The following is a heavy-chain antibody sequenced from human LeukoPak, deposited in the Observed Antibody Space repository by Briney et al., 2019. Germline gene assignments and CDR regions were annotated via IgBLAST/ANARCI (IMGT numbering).Heavy chain of an antibody. CDR3: ARDFSGYDDY. CDR1: GYTFSRYW. D-gene: IGHD3-22*01. Sequence: GGSLRLSCAASGYTFSRYWIHWVRQAPGKGLVWVSRINTDATITTYADSVRGRFTISRDNAKNILYLQMNSLRAEDTAVYYCARDFSGYDDYWGQGTLVTVPS. V-gene: IGHV3-74*01. CDR2: INTDATIT. J-gene: IGHJ4*02.